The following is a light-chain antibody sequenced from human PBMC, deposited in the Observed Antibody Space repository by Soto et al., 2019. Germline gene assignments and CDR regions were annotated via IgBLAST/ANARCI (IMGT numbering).Light chain of an antibody. CDR1: SSDVGDYNY. CDR2: EVS. J-gene: IGLJ3*02. V-gene: IGLV2-8*01. CDR3: SSYAGSNNWV. Sequence: QSALTQPPSASGYHGQSVTISCTGTSSDVGDYNYVSWYQQHPGKAPKLMIYEVSKRPSGVPDRFSGFKSGNTASLTVSGLQAEDEADYYCSSYAGSNNWVFGGGTKLTVL.